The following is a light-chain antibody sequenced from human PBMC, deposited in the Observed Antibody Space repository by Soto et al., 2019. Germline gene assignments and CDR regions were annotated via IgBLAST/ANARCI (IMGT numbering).Light chain of an antibody. V-gene: IGKV3-20*01. J-gene: IGKJ5*01. CDR1: QSVSSSY. CDR3: QQYGSSLIT. Sequence: IELTQSPGTLSLSPGERATLSCRASQSVSSSYLAWYQQKPGQAPRLLIYGESSRATGIPDRFSGSGSGTDFTLTISRLEPEDFAVYYCQQYGSSLITFGQGTRLEI. CDR2: GES.